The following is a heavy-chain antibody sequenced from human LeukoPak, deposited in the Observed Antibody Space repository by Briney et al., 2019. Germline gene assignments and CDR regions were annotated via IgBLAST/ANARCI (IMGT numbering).Heavy chain of an antibody. D-gene: IGHD2-2*01. CDR3: AKADLATCRGATCYYFDS. CDR1: GFTFSSYA. J-gene: IGHJ4*02. CDR2: FSGGIDTT. Sequence: GGSLRLSCAASGFTFSSYAMSWVRQAPGKRLEWVSTFSGGIDTTYQADSVKDRFTISRDNSKTTLSLQMNSLRAEDTAIYYCAKADLATCRGATCYYFDSWGQGTLVSVSS. V-gene: IGHV3-23*01.